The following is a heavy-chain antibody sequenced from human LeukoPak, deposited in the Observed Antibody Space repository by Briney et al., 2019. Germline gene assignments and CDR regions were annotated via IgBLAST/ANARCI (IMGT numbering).Heavy chain of an antibody. CDR2: IYTSGST. CDR3: ARVSGYDWESFYDY. CDR1: GGSISSGSYY. V-gene: IGHV4-61*02. J-gene: IGHJ4*02. D-gene: IGHD5-12*01. Sequence: SETLSLTCTVSGGSISSGSYYWSWIRQPAGKGLEWIGRIYTSGSTNYNPSLKSRVIISVDTSKNQFSLKLSSVTAADTAVYYCARVSGYDWESFYDYWGQGTLVTVSS.